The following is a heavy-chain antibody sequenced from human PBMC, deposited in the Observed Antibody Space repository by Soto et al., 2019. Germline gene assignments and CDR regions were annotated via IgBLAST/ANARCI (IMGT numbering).Heavy chain of an antibody. CDR1: GYSFTSYW. J-gene: IGHJ5*02. D-gene: IGHD3-16*01. V-gene: IGHV5-51*01. CDR3: ARAAPTCMIWWFDA. CDR2: IYPGDSDT. Sequence: PGESLKISCKGSGYSFTSYWIGWVRQMPGKGLEWMGIIYPGDSDTRYSLSFQGQVTMSADKSISTAYLQWNSLKASDTAMYYYARAAPTCMIWWFDAWGQGTRVTVSS.